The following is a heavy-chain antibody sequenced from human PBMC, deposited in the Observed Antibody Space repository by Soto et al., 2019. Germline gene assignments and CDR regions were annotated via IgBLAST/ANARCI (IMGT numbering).Heavy chain of an antibody. CDR2: IRNQGNDYAT. CDR3: TRHGPVSYYYYGLDV. CDR1: GFTFSGFA. Sequence: GGSLRLSCAASGFTFSGFAMHWVRQASGKGLEWVGLIRNQGNDYATAYGASVKGRFTISRDDSKNTVYLQMNSLETEDTAVYYCTRHGPVSYYYYGLDVWGQGTTVTVS. D-gene: IGHD2-8*01. V-gene: IGHV3-73*01. J-gene: IGHJ6*02.